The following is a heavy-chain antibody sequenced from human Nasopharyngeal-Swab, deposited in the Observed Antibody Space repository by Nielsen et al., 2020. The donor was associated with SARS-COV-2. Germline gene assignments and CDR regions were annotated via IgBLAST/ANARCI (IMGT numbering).Heavy chain of an antibody. V-gene: IGHV1-18*01. D-gene: IGHD3-9*01. CDR2: ISAYNGNT. CDR3: ARDAPYYDILTGYYVSGRDHFDY. CDR1: GYTFTSYG. Sequence: ASVKVSCKASGYTFTSYGISWVRQAPGQGLEWMGWISAYNGNTNYAQKLQGRVTMTTDTSTSTAYMELRSLRSDDTAVYYCARDAPYYDILTGYYVSGRDHFDYWGQGTLVTVSS. J-gene: IGHJ4*02.